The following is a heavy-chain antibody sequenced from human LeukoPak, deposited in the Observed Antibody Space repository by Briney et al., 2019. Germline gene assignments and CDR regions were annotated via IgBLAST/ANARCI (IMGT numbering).Heavy chain of an antibody. CDR1: GFTFDDYA. CDR2: ISWNSGSI. D-gene: IGHD2-2*01. Sequence: GRSLRLSCAASGFTFDDYAMHWVRQAPGKGLEWVSGISWNSGSIGYADSVTGRFTISRDNAKNSLYLQMNSLRAEDTALYYCAKDYCSSTSCLSYYYYYMDVWGKGTTVTVSS. V-gene: IGHV3-9*01. CDR3: AKDYCSSTSCLSYYYYYMDV. J-gene: IGHJ6*03.